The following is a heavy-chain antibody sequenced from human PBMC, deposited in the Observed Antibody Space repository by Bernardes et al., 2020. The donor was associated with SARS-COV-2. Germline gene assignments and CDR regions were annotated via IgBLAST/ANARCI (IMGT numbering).Heavy chain of an antibody. V-gene: IGHV3-30-3*01. CDR2: ISKDGVKK. CDR1: GFSFSNYA. Sequence: GGSLRLSCVASGFSFSNYAMHWVRQAPGKGLEWVAVISKDGVKKDYTDSVKGRFTISRDNSKNTLYLQMSSLRGEDTAVFFCARGRQEVVSDYRGLDVWGQGTTVTVSS. D-gene: IGHD2-21*02. CDR3: ARGRQEVVSDYRGLDV. J-gene: IGHJ6*01.